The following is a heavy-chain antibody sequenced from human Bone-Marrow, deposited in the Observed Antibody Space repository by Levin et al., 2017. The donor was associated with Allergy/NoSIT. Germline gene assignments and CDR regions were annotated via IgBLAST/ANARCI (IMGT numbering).Heavy chain of an antibody. J-gene: IGHJ4*02. V-gene: IGHV3-11*01. Sequence: GESLKISCAASGFVFNDHFMGWIRQAPGRGLEWISYINSRSTTIYYADSVRGRFAISRDNAQNSLFLQMNALTADDSALYYCARGGPGWTFDFWGQGTLVTVSS. CDR3: ARGGPGWTFDF. CDR1: GFVFNDHF. CDR2: INSRSTTI. D-gene: IGHD1-14*01.